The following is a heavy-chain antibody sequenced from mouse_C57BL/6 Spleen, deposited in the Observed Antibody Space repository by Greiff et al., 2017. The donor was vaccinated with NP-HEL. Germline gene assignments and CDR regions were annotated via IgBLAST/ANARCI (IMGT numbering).Heavy chain of an antibody. D-gene: IGHD2-1*01. Sequence: VQLKESGPELVKPGASVKISCKASGYSFTGYFMNWVKQSHGKSLEWIGRINPYNGDTFYNQKFKGKATLTVDKSSSTAHMELLSLTSEDVAVYYCASMIYYDYEAMDYWGQGTSVTVSS. V-gene: IGHV1-37*01. CDR1: GYSFTGYF. J-gene: IGHJ4*01. CDR2: INPYNGDT. CDR3: ASMIYYDYEAMDY.